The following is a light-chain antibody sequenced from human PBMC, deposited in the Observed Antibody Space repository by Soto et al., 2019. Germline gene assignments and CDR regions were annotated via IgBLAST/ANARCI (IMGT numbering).Light chain of an antibody. CDR3: QQTDTKPWT. CDR1: QTMNNF. J-gene: IGKJ1*01. CDR2: AAS. V-gene: IGKV1-39*01. Sequence: DIQMTQSPSSLSASVGDRVTITCRASQTMNNFLNWYQQKPGKAPKLLIYAASSLQSGVPSRFSGSRFGTDFTLTITSLQPEDFASYYCQQTDTKPWTFGQGTRVEIK.